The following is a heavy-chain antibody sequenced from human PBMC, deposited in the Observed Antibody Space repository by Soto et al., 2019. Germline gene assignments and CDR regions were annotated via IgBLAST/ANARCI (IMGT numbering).Heavy chain of an antibody. CDR2: IYPSGMP. Sequence: PSETLSLTCTVSGGSISNAAYSWSWIRQPPGKGLGWIGYIYPSGMPFYNPSLRSRVTISIDRSNDQFSLNLKSVTAADTAVYYCARERGGYGLFDSLGQGTLVTVSS. D-gene: IGHD5-18*01. CDR3: ARERGGYGLFDS. CDR1: GGSISNAAYS. J-gene: IGHJ4*02. V-gene: IGHV4-30-2*01.